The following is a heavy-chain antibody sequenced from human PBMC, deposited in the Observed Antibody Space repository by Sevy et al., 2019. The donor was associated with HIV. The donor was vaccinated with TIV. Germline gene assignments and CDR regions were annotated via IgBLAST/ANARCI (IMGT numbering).Heavy chain of an antibody. J-gene: IGHJ4*02. CDR1: GFTFSKYS. Sequence: GGSLRLSCAASGFTFSKYSMSWVRQPPGKGLEWVSTLSFGCGEINYAGSVKGRFTISRDNSKSSVYLQMNNLGPEDTAVYYCAREGCTKPHDYWGQGTLVTVSS. CDR3: AREGCTKPHDY. CDR2: LSFGCGEI. D-gene: IGHD2-8*01. V-gene: IGHV3-23*01.